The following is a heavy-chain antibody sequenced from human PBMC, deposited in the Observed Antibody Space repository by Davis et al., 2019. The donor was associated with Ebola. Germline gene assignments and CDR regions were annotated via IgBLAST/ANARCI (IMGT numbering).Heavy chain of an antibody. V-gene: IGHV3-30*03. Sequence: GESLKISCAASGFTFSSYGMHWVRQAPGKGLEWVAVISYDGSNKYYADSVKGRFTISRDNSKNTLYLQMNSLRAEDTAVYYCARSGLDFDYWGQGTLVTVSS. CDR3: ARSGLDFDY. D-gene: IGHD3-10*01. CDR2: ISYDGSNK. J-gene: IGHJ4*02. CDR1: GFTFSSYG.